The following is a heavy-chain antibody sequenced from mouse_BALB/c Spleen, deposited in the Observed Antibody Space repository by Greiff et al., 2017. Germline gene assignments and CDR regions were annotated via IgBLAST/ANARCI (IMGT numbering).Heavy chain of an antibody. J-gene: IGHJ1*01. Sequence: EVKVVESGGGLVKPGGSLKLSCAASGFTFSSYTMSWVRQTPEKRLEWVAYISNGGGSTYYPDTVKGRFTISRDNAKNTLYLQMSSLKSEDTAMYYCARLITTVVATGRGYFDVWGAGTTVTVSS. V-gene: IGHV5-12-2*01. CDR2: ISNGGGST. CDR1: GFTFSSYT. CDR3: ARLITTVVATGRGYFDV. D-gene: IGHD1-1*01.